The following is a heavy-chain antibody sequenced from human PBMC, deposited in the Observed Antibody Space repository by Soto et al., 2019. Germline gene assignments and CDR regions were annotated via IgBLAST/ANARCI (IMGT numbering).Heavy chain of an antibody. V-gene: IGHV4-34*01. CDR2: INQNGGT. CDR3: GRVAVGGEYX. Sequence: PSDTLSLTFAVNGGSLRGYYWNWIRQSPGNGLEGILEINQNGGTKYNPSLKSRVSISVVASTKQFSLKLNSVTAADTAVYYCGRVAVGGEYXWGQGTLVTASX. J-gene: IGHJ4*02. D-gene: IGHD3-10*01. CDR1: GGSLRGYY.